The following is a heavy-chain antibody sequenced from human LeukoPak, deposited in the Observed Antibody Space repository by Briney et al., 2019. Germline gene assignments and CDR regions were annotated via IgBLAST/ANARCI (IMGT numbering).Heavy chain of an antibody. CDR3: AKDDGHYYDSSGPPGPFDY. V-gene: IGHV3-23*01. J-gene: IGHJ4*02. D-gene: IGHD3-22*01. CDR1: GFTVSGNY. Sequence: GGSLRLSCAASGFTVSGNYMSWVRQAPGKGLEWVSAISGSGGSTYYADSVKGRFTISRDNSKNTLYLQMNSLRAEDTAVYYCAKDDGHYYDSSGPPGPFDYWGQGTLVTVSS. CDR2: ISGSGGST.